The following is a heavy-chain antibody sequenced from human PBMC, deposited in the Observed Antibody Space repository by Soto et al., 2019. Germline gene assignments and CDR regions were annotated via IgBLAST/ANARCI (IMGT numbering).Heavy chain of an antibody. V-gene: IGHV4-61*08. D-gene: IGHD3-16*01. Sequence: QVRLQESGPGLLRPSETLSLTCAVSGASVGSRAHHWSWIRKTPGKGLEWIGYVHYSGDTKYNPALHNQVTISMNRSRNLFSLWLRTATAADTPLYYCVTEYYQTDDYHKIDWGQGTLVTVSS. J-gene: IGHJ4*02. CDR3: VTEYYQTDDYHKID. CDR1: GASVGSRAHH. CDR2: VHYSGDT.